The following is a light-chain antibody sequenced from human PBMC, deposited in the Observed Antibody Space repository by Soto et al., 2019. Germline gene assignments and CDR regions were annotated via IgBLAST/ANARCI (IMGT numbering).Light chain of an antibody. CDR3: SSRAGSGYSWV. V-gene: IGLV2-23*02. Sequence: QSALTQPASVSGSPGQSITISCTGTSSDVGNYNLVSWYQQHPGKAPKLMIYEVSQRPSGVSNRFSGSKSGNSASLTISGLQAEDEADYSCSSRAGSGYSWVFGGGTKLTVL. CDR1: SSDVGNYNL. CDR2: EVS. J-gene: IGLJ3*02.